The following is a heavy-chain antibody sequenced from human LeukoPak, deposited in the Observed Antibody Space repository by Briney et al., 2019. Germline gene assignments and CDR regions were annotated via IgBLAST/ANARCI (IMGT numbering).Heavy chain of an antibody. D-gene: IGHD2-2*01. Sequence: GGSLRLSCAASGFTVSSNYMSWVRQAPGKGLEWVSVIYSGGSTYYADSVKGRFTISRDNSKNTLYLQMNSLRAEDTAVYYCARDVYCSSTSCYYNFDYYYGMGVWGQGTTVTVSS. CDR1: GFTVSSNY. J-gene: IGHJ6*02. V-gene: IGHV3-66*01. CDR3: ARDVYCSSTSCYYNFDYYYGMGV. CDR2: IYSGGST.